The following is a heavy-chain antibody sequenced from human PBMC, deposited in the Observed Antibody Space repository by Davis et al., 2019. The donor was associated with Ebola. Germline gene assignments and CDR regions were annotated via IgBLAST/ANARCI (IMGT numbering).Heavy chain of an antibody. J-gene: IGHJ6*02. Sequence: ASLKVSCNAAGDTFTSYAMHWVRQAPGQRLEWMGWINAGNGNTKYSQKFQGRVTITRDTSASTAYMELSSLRSEDTAVYYCARDGRRITMIVVASYGMDVWGQGTTVTVSS. CDR3: ARDGRRITMIVVASYGMDV. CDR2: INAGNGNT. D-gene: IGHD3-22*01. CDR1: GDTFTSYA. V-gene: IGHV1-3*01.